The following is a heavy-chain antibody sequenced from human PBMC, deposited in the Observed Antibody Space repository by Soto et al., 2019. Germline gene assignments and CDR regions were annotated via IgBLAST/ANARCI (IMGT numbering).Heavy chain of an antibody. D-gene: IGHD7-27*01. V-gene: IGHV4-30-4*01. CDR1: GGSISNVNDC. CDR3: ARGPSGDKVDY. CDR2: IYSGGSI. Sequence: QVQLQESGPGLVKPSQTLSLTCIVSGGSISNVNDCWSWIRQRPDKGLEWNGHIYSGGSIYNNPSLTSRVTISVDTSKNQFSLQLSSVSAADTAVYYCARGPSGDKVDYWGQGTLVTVSS. J-gene: IGHJ4*02.